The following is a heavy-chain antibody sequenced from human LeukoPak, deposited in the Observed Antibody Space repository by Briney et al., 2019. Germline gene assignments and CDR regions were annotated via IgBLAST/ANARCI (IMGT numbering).Heavy chain of an antibody. CDR2: INTNTGNP. V-gene: IGHV7-4-1*02. J-gene: IGHJ5*02. D-gene: IGHD3-9*01. CDR3: ARDFGTILTGYWGLQDWFDP. CDR1: GYTFTSYA. Sequence: ASVKVSCKASGYTFTSYAMNWVRQAPGQGLEWMGWINTNTGNPTYAQGFTGRFVFSLDTSVSTAYLQISSLKAEDTAVYYCARDFGTILTGYWGLQDWFDPWGQGTLVTVSS.